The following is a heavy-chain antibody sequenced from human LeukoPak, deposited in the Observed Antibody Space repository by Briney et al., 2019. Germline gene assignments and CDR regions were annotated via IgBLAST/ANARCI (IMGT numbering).Heavy chain of an antibody. D-gene: IGHD4-17*01. CDR3: ARLLSDYGFSGYYYYMDV. CDR2: INHSGST. J-gene: IGHJ6*03. Sequence: KTSETLSLTCAVYGGSFSGYYWSWIRQPPGKGLEWIGEINHSGSTNYNPSLKSRVTISVDTSKNQFSLKLSSVTAADTAVYYCARLLSDYGFSGYYYYMDVWGKGTTVTVSS. V-gene: IGHV4-34*01. CDR1: GGSFSGYY.